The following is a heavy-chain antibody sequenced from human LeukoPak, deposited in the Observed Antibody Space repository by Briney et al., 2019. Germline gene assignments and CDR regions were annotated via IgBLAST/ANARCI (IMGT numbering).Heavy chain of an antibody. Sequence: ASVKVSCKASGYTFTSNSMHWVRQAPGQGLEWMGIINPSSGSTTYAQKFQGRVTMTRDMSTSTVYMELSSLRSEDTAVYYCASLRRYSSSSDEDYWGQGTLVTVSS. J-gene: IGHJ4*02. CDR3: ASLRRYSSSSDEDY. CDR1: GYTFTSNS. V-gene: IGHV1-46*01. D-gene: IGHD6-6*01. CDR2: INPSSGST.